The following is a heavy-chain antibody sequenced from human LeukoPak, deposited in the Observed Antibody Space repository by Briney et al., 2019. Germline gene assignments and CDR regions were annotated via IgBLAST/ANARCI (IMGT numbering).Heavy chain of an antibody. Sequence: GASVKVSCKVSGYTLTELSIHWVRQALGKGLEWMGGFDPEDGETIYAQKLQGRVIMTEDTSADTAHMELSSLRSEDTAVYYCVRDDGGYGLVYSWGQGTLVTVSS. CDR3: VRDDGGYGLVYS. CDR1: GYTLTELS. D-gene: IGHD5-12*01. CDR2: FDPEDGET. V-gene: IGHV1-24*01. J-gene: IGHJ4*02.